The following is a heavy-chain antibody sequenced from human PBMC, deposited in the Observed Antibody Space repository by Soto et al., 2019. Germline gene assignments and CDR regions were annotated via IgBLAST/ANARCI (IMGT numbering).Heavy chain of an antibody. CDR3: ASDRACGDPNWFGS. Sequence: PGGSLRLSCAASGFTFTSYTMHWVRQAPGKGLEWVAVMSYDGTRTDYVDAVKGRFTTSRDTSKNTLYLQMNNLRPDDTAVSYCASDRACGDPNWFGSWGRGPLVVVAS. V-gene: IGHV3-30-3*01. J-gene: IGHJ5*01. CDR2: MSYDGTRT. CDR1: GFTFTSYT. D-gene: IGHD2-21*02.